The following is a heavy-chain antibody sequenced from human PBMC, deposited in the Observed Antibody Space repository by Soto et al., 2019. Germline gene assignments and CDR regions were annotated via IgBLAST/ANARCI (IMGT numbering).Heavy chain of an antibody. Sequence: GESLKISCKGSGYSFTSYWISWVRQMPVKGLEWMGRIDPSDSYTNYSPSFQGHVTISADKSISTAYLQWSSLKASDTAMYYCARLTHCGGDCYIPRDYWGQGTLVTVSS. CDR2: IDPSDSYT. CDR1: GYSFTSYW. D-gene: IGHD2-21*02. CDR3: ARLTHCGGDCYIPRDY. V-gene: IGHV5-10-1*01. J-gene: IGHJ4*02.